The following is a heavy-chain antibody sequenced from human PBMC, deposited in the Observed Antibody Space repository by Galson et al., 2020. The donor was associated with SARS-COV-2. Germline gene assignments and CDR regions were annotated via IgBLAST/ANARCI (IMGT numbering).Heavy chain of an antibody. V-gene: IGHV2-5*02. D-gene: IGHD6-19*01. Sequence: SGPTLVNPTQTLTLTCTFSGFSLTSTGVGVGWIRQPPGKALEWLALIYWDDDKRYRPSLRNRLTISKHTSKNQVVLNMTNLDPVDTATYYCAHTDRGIAVAGAFHYWGQGTLVTVSS. CDR2: IYWDDDK. J-gene: IGHJ4*02. CDR3: AHTDRGIAVAGAFHY. CDR1: GFSLTSTGVG.